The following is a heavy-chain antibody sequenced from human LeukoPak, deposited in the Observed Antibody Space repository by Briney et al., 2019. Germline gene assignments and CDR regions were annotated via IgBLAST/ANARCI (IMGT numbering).Heavy chain of an antibody. D-gene: IGHD2-2*01. CDR2: IWYDGSTK. CDR3: ARGGRLVSSSHYGDY. Sequence: GGSLRLSCAASGFTYSNYGMHWGRQAPGKGLEWVSVIWYDGSTKDYADSAKGRFTISRDNSKNMLYLQMNSLRAEDTAVYFCARGGRLVSSSHYGDYWGQGTLVTVSS. J-gene: IGHJ4*02. CDR1: GFTYSNYG. V-gene: IGHV3-33*01.